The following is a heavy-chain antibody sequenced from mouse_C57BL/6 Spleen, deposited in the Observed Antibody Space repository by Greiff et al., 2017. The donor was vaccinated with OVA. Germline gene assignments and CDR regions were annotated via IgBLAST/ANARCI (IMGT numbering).Heavy chain of an antibody. D-gene: IGHD1-1*01. V-gene: IGHV1-69*01. CDR1: GYTFTSYW. CDR3: ARSEGITTVVPFAY. CDR2: IDPSDSYT. Sequence: VKLMESGAELVMPGASVKLSCKASGYTFTSYWMHWVKQRPGQGLEWIGEIDPSDSYTNYNQKFKGKSTLTVDKSSSTAYMQLSSLTSEDSAVYYCARSEGITTVVPFAYWGQGTLVTVSA. J-gene: IGHJ3*01.